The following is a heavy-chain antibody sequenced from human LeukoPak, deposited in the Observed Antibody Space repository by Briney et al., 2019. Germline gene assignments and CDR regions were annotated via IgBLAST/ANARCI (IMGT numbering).Heavy chain of an antibody. CDR2: INAGNGNT. CDR1: GYTFTSYA. D-gene: IGHD2-2*01. Sequence: ASVKVSCKASGYTFTSYAMHWVRQAPGQRLEWMGWINAGNGNTKYSQKFQGRVTITRDTSASTAYMELSSLRSEDTAVYYCARDIVVVPVYGMDVWGQGTTVTVSS. J-gene: IGHJ6*02. CDR3: ARDIVVVPVYGMDV. V-gene: IGHV1-3*01.